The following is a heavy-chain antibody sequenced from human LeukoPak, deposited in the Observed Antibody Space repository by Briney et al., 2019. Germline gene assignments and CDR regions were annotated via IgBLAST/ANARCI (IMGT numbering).Heavy chain of an antibody. D-gene: IGHD5-12*01. V-gene: IGHV3-11*01. CDR3: AREMDSGYDLKAFDI. CDR2: ISSSGSTI. CDR1: GFTFSDYY. Sequence: PGGSLRLSCAASGFTFSDYYMSWIRQAPGKGLEWVSYISSSGSTIYYADSVKGRFTISRDNAKNSLYLQMNSLRAEDTAVYYCAREMDSGYDLKAFDIWGQGTMVTVSS. J-gene: IGHJ3*02.